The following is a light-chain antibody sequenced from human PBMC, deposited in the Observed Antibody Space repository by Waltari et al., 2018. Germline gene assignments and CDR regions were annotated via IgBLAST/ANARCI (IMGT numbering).Light chain of an antibody. Sequence: SALTQPASVSGSPGQSIPISCTGTSRAVGGFSYLSWYQQHPGKAPKVVIFDVSYRPSGVSNRFSASKSGNTASLTISGLQAEDEADYYCTSYTSSHGLVFGTGTKVTVL. V-gene: IGLV2-14*03. J-gene: IGLJ1*01. CDR2: DVS. CDR1: SRAVGGFSY. CDR3: TSYTSSHGLV.